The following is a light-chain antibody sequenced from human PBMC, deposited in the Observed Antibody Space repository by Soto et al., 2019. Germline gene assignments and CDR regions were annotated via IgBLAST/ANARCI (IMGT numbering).Light chain of an antibody. Sequence: DIQMTQSPSTLSASVGDRVTITCRASQSINSWLAWYQQKPGKAPKLLIYKASSLESGVPSRSSGSGSGTEFTLTISSRQPDDFAAYYCQQYEIYPITFGQGTRLEIK. V-gene: IGKV1-5*03. CDR3: QQYEIYPIT. CDR1: QSINSW. J-gene: IGKJ5*01. CDR2: KAS.